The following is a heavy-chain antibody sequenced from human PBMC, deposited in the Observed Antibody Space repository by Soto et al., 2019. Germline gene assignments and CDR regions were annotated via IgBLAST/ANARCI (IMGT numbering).Heavy chain of an antibody. Sequence: GASVKVSCKASGGTYSSYAISWVRQAPGQGLEWMGGIIPIFGTANYAQKCQGRVTITADESTSTAYMDLSSLRSEDTAVYYCARSRGPSEQVPAAPGNDAFDIWGQGTMVTVSS. D-gene: IGHD2-2*01. CDR3: ARSRGPSEQVPAAPGNDAFDI. J-gene: IGHJ3*02. V-gene: IGHV1-69*13. CDR2: IIPIFGTA. CDR1: GGTYSSYA.